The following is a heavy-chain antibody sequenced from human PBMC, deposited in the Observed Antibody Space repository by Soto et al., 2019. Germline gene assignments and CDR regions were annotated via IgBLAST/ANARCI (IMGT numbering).Heavy chain of an antibody. CDR2: IYPGDSDT. CDR3: AREGYDILTGYYKTYYYYGMDV. Sequence: GGALKISCKGFWYSFTSFWNGWVRQMPGKSLGGMGIIYPGDSDTRYSPSFQGQVTISADKSISTAYLQWSSLKASDTAMYYCAREGYDILTGYYKTYYYYGMDVWGQGTTVTVSS. V-gene: IGHV5-51*01. J-gene: IGHJ6*02. D-gene: IGHD3-9*01. CDR1: WYSFTSFW.